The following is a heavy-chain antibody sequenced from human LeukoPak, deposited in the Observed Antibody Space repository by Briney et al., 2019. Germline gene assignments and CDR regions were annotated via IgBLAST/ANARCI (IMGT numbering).Heavy chain of an antibody. CDR2: IYTSGST. CDR1: GGSISSCY. J-gene: IGHJ2*01. CDR3: ARGDTAPRPGRYFDL. V-gene: IGHV4-4*07. D-gene: IGHD2-2*02. Sequence: PSETLSLTCTVSGGSISSCYWSWIRQPAGKGLEWIGRIYTSGSTNYNPSLKSRVTISVDTSKNQFSLKLSSVTAADTAVYYCARGDTAPRPGRYFDLWGRGTLVTVSS.